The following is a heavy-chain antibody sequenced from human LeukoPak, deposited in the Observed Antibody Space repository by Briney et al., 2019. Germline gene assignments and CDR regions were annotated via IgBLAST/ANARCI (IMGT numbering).Heavy chain of an antibody. CDR3: AKEYYDFWSGYYGWFDP. V-gene: IGHV3-30*02. J-gene: IGHJ5*02. Sequence: GGSLRLSCAASGFTFSSYAMHWVRQAPGKGLEWVAFIRYDGSNKYYADSVKGRFTISRDNSKNTLYLQMNSLRAEDTAVYYCAKEYYDFWSGYYGWFDPWGQGTLVTVSS. CDR2: IRYDGSNK. D-gene: IGHD3-3*01. CDR1: GFTFSSYA.